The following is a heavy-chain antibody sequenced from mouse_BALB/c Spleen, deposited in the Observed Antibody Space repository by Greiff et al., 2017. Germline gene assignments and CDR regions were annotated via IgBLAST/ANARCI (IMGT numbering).Heavy chain of an antibody. V-gene: IGHV1S132*01. J-gene: IGHJ4*01. CDR2: IFPGTGTT. D-gene: IGHD2-13*01. Sequence: QVQLQQSGAELVKPGASVKLSCKTSGYTFTSYWIQWVKQRPGQGLGWIGEIFPGTGTTYYNEKFKGKATLTIDTSSSTAYMQLSSLTSEDSAVYFCARAGTNYAMDYGGQGKSVNVSA. CDR3: ARAGTNYAMDY. CDR1: GYTFTSYW.